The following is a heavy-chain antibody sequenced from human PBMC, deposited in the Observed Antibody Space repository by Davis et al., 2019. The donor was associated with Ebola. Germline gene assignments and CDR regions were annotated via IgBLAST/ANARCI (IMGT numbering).Heavy chain of an antibody. CDR2: INHSGSP. J-gene: IGHJ5*02. V-gene: IGHV4-34*01. CDR3: ARGPTPTGVDP. D-gene: IGHD4-17*01. CDR1: GGSFSGYY. Sequence: SETLSLTCAVYGGSFSGYYWSWIRQLPGKGLEWNGEINHSGSPNYNPSLKSRVTISVDTSKNQFSLKLSSVTAADTAVYYCARGPTPTGVDPWGQGTLVTVSS.